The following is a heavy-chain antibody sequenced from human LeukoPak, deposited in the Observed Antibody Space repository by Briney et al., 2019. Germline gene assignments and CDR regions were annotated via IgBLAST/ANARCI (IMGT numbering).Heavy chain of an antibody. D-gene: IGHD6-13*01. CDR3: ARDQAAAGTVNVWFDL. J-gene: IGHJ5*02. CDR2: INPSGGST. Sequence: ASVKVSCKASGYTFTSYYMHWVRQAPGQGLEWMGIINPSGGSTSYAQKFQGRVTMTRDTSTSTVYMELSSLRSEDTAVYYCARDQAAAGTVNVWFDLWGQGTLVTVSS. CDR1: GYTFTSYY. V-gene: IGHV1-46*01.